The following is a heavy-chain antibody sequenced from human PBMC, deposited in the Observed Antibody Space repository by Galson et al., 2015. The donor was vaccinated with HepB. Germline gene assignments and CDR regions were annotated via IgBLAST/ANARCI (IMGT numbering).Heavy chain of an antibody. J-gene: IGHJ4*02. D-gene: IGHD2-2*01. CDR2: IDPSDSYT. V-gene: IGHV5-10-1*01. CDR1: GYSFTSYW. Sequence: QSGAEVKKPGESLRISCKGSGYSFTSYWISWVRQMPGKGLEWMGRIDPSDSYTNYSPSFQGHVTISADKSISTAYLQWSSLKASDTAMYYCARGRRVCSSTSCYLYDFDYWGQGTLVTVSS. CDR3: ARGRRVCSSTSCYLYDFDY.